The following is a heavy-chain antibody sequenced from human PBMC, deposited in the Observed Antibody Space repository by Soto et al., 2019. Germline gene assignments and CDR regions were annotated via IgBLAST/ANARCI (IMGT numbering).Heavy chain of an antibody. D-gene: IGHD3-3*01. V-gene: IGHV3-30*18. Sequence: HPGGSLRLSCAASGFTFSSYGMHWVRQAPGKGLEWVAVISYDGSNKYYADSVKGRFTISRDNSKNTLYLQTNSLRAEDTAVYYCAKDEVLRFLEWPYYYYYMDVWGKGTTVTVSS. CDR1: GFTFSSYG. J-gene: IGHJ6*03. CDR3: AKDEVLRFLEWPYYYYYMDV. CDR2: ISYDGSNK.